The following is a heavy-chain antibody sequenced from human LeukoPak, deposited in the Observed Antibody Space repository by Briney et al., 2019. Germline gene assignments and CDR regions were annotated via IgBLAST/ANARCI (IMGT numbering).Heavy chain of an antibody. CDR1: GYTFTGYY. D-gene: IGHD3-10*01. V-gene: IGHV1-2*04. J-gene: IGHJ4*02. CDR3: ARVGSGSYWDYFDY. Sequence: ASVKVSCKASGYTFTGYYMHWVRQAPGQGLEWMGWINPNSGGTNYAQKFQGWVTMTRDTSISTAHMELSRLRSDDTAVYYCARVGSGSYWDYFDYWGQGTLVTVSS. CDR2: INPNSGGT.